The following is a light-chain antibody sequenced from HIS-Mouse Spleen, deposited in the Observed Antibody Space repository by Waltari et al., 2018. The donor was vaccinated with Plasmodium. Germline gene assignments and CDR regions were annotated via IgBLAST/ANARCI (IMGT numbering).Light chain of an antibody. CDR3: YSTDSSGNHRV. V-gene: IGLV3-10*01. CDR1: PLPKQS. CDR2: EDS. J-gene: IGLJ3*02. Sequence: SYELTQPPSVPVSPGQTARITCSRAPLPKQSAYWYQQKSGQAPVLVIYEDSKRPSGIPERFSGSSSGTMATLTISGAQVEDEADYYCYSTDSSGNHRVFGGGTKLTVL.